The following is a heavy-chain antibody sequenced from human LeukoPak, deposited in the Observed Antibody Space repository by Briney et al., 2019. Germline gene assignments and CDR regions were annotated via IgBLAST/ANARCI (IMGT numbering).Heavy chain of an antibody. J-gene: IGHJ5*02. Sequence: AGGSLRLSCAASGFTFSSYAMHWIRQPPGKGLEWIGEINHSGSTNYNPSLKSRVTISVDTSKNQFSLKLSSVTAADTAVYYCASHYCSGGSCYWFDPWGQGTLVTVSS. V-gene: IGHV4-34*01. CDR2: INHSGST. CDR3: ASHYCSGGSCYWFDP. D-gene: IGHD2-15*01. CDR1: GFTFSSYA.